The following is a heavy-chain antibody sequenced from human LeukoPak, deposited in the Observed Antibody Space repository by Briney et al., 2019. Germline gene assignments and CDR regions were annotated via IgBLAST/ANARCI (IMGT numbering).Heavy chain of an antibody. CDR2: ISGGGIST. J-gene: IGHJ4*02. CDR3: AKVTPRYGSGWYYFDY. CDR1: GFTFISYA. D-gene: IGHD6-19*01. Sequence: GGSLRLSCAASGFTFISYAIHWVRQAPGKGLEWVSTISGGGISTYYTDSVKGRFTISRDNSKNTLYLQMNSLRAEDTAVFYCAKVTPRYGSGWYYFDYWGQGSLVTVSS. V-gene: IGHV3-23*01.